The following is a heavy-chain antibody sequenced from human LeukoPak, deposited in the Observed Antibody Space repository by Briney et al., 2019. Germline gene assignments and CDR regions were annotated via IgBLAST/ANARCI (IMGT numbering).Heavy chain of an antibody. CDR3: ARDLYDSSGYIDY. J-gene: IGHJ4*02. D-gene: IGHD3-22*01. Sequence: PGRSLRLSCAASGFPFSNYGMHWVRQAPGKGLEWVAVIWYDGSNKYYADSVKGRFTISRDNSKNTLYLQMNSLRAEDTAVYYCARDLYDSSGYIDYWGQGTLVTVSS. CDR1: GFPFSNYG. V-gene: IGHV3-33*08. CDR2: IWYDGSNK.